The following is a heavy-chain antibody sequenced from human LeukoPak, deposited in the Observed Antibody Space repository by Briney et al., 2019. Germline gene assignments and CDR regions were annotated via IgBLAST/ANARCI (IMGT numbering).Heavy chain of an antibody. CDR3: ARVNDSSGYTYFYYYGMDV. Sequence: ASVKVSCKASGYTFTSYGISWVRQAPGQGLEWMGWISAYNGNTNYAQKLQGRVTMTTDTSTSTAYMELRSLRSDDTAVYHCARVNDSSGYTYFYYYGMDVWGQGTTVTVSS. D-gene: IGHD3-22*01. J-gene: IGHJ6*02. CDR1: GYTFTSYG. CDR2: ISAYNGNT. V-gene: IGHV1-18*01.